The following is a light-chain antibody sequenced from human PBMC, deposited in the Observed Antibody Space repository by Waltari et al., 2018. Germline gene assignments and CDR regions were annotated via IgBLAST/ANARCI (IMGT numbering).Light chain of an antibody. CDR2: GAS. CDR1: QSVGSSF. V-gene: IGKV3-20*01. Sequence: EIVLTQSPGCLSLSPGERATLSCRVSQSVGSSFLAWYQQKPAQAPRLLMYGASSRATGIPDRFSGSGSGTDFTLTISRLEPEDFAVYYCQQYGTSPTFGQGTRLDIK. CDR3: QQYGTSPT. J-gene: IGKJ5*01.